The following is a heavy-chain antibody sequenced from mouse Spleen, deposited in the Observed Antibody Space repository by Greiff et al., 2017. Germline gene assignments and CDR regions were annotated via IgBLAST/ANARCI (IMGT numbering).Heavy chain of an antibody. Sequence: VQLKESGPELVKPGASVKIPCKASGYTFTDYNMDWVKQSHGKSLEWIGDINPNNGGTIYNQKFKGKATLTVDKSSSTAYMELRSLTSEDTAVYYCARIGAATDEFAYWGQGTLVTVSA. CDR1: GYTFTDYN. CDR2: INPNNGGT. D-gene: IGHD2-14*01. CDR3: ARIGAATDEFAY. V-gene: IGHV1-18*01. J-gene: IGHJ3*01.